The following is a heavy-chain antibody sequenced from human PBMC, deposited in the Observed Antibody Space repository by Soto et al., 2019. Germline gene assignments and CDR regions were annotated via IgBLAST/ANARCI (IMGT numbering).Heavy chain of an antibody. V-gene: IGHV4-34*01. CDR2: INHSGTT. CDR3: ARGGEYQLLLRDYYYFNMDV. Sequence: QVQLHQWGAGLLKPSETLSLTCAVHGGSVRGCYWTWIRQSPEKGLEWIGEINHSGTTNYSPSLKTRVTLSVDTSKNQFSLILSSVTAADTAVYYCARGGEYQLLLRDYYYFNMDVWGTGTTVTVS. CDR1: GGSVRGCY. D-gene: IGHD2-2*01. J-gene: IGHJ6*03.